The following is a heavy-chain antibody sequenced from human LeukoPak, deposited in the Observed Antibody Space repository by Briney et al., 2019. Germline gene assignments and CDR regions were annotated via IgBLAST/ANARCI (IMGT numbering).Heavy chain of an antibody. D-gene: IGHD3-10*01. V-gene: IGHV1-46*01. J-gene: IGHJ4*02. Sequence: ASVKVSCKASGYTFTSYYMHWVRQAPGQGLEWMGIINPSGGSTSYAQKFQGRVTMTRDTSTSTVYMELSSLRSEDTAVYYCARVEPRLYGSGSYYSAPYWGQGTLVTVSS. CDR2: INPSGGST. CDR3: ARVEPRLYGSGSYYSAPY. CDR1: GYTFTSYY.